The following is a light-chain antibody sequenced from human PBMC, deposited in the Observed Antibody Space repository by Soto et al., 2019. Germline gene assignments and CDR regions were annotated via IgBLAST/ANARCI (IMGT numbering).Light chain of an antibody. J-gene: IGLJ2*01. V-gene: IGLV2-8*01. CDR2: EVN. Sequence: QSALTQPPSASGSPGQSVTISCTGTSSDVGGYNYVSWYQQHPGKAPKLIIYEVNKRPSGVPARFSGSKSGNTASLTVSGLQAEDEADYYCSSYAGSNRLVFGGGTKLTVL. CDR1: SSDVGGYNY. CDR3: SSYAGSNRLV.